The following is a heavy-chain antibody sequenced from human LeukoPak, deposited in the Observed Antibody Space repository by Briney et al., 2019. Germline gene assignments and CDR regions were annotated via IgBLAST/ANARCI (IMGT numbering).Heavy chain of an antibody. J-gene: IGHJ6*02. V-gene: IGHV3-30-3*01. CDR1: GFTFSNFW. CDR2: ISYDGSNK. CDR3: ARDGGPAASYYYYYYGMDV. Sequence: PGGSLRLSCAASGFTFSNFWMSWVRQAPGKGLEWVAVISYDGSNKYYADSVKGRFTISRDNSKNTLYLQMNSLRAEDTAVYYCARDGGPAASYYYYYYGMDVWGQGTTVTVSS. D-gene: IGHD2-2*01.